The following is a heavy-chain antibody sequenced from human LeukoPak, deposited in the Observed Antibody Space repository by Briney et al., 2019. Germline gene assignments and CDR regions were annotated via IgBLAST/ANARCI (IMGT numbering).Heavy chain of an antibody. CDR1: GGSISSSSYY. D-gene: IGHD6-19*01. J-gene: IGHJ4*02. V-gene: IGHV4-39*07. CDR3: ARDLRQWLATAY. CDR2: IYYSGST. Sequence: SETLSLTCTVSGGSISSSSYYWGWIRQPPGKGLEWIGSIYYSGSTYYNPSLKSRVTISVDTSKNQFSLKLSSVTAADTAVYYCARDLRQWLATAYWGQGTLVTVSS.